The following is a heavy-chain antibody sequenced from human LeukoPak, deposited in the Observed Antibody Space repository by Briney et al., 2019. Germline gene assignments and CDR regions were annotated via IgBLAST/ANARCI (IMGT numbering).Heavy chain of an antibody. D-gene: IGHD3-10*01. Sequence: SETLSLTCTVSAVSISSYYWSWIRQPPGKGLEWIGYIYYSGSTNYNPSLKSRVTISVDTSKNQFSLKLSSVTAADTAVYYCARVGGSGSYYYAMDVWGQGTTVTVSS. CDR3: ARVGGSGSYYYAMDV. J-gene: IGHJ6*02. V-gene: IGHV4-59*01. CDR1: AVSISSYY. CDR2: IYYSGST.